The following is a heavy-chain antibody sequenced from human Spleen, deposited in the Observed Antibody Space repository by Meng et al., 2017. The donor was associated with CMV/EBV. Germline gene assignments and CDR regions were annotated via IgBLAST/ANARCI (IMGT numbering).Heavy chain of an antibody. CDR1: GFTFSSYW. Sequence: GGSLRLSCAASGFTFSSYWMSWVRQAPGKGLEWVANIKQDGSEKYYVDSVKGRFTISRDNAKNSLYLQMNRLRAEDTAVYYCARGRITVFGVVSTFDYWGRGTLVTVSS. CDR3: ARGRITVFGVVSTFDY. J-gene: IGHJ4*02. CDR2: IKQDGSEK. D-gene: IGHD3-3*01. V-gene: IGHV3-7*01.